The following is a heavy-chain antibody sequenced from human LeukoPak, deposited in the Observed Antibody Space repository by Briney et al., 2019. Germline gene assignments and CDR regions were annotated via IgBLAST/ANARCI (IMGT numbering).Heavy chain of an antibody. CDR1: GGSISSYY. CDR3: ARGVAVAGHTYIDY. CDR2: IYYSGST. D-gene: IGHD6-19*01. Sequence: SSETLSLTCTVPGGSISSYYWSWIRQPPGKGLGWIGYIYYSGSTNYTPSLKSRVTISVDTSKNQFSLKLSSVTAADTAVYYCARGVAVAGHTYIDYWGQGTLVTVSS. V-gene: IGHV4-59*01. J-gene: IGHJ4*02.